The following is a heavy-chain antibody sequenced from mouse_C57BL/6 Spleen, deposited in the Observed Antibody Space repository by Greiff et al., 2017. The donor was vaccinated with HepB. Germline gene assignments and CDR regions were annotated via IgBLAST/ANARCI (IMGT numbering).Heavy chain of an antibody. J-gene: IGHJ4*01. D-gene: IGHD2-4*01. CDR3: ARVGDYEGAMDY. V-gene: IGHV1-82*01. Sequence: QVQLQQSGPELVKPGASVKISCKASGYAFSSSWMNWVKQRPGKGLEWIGRIYPGDGDTNYNGKFKGKATLTADKSSSTAYMQLSSLTSEDSAVYFCARVGDYEGAMDYWGQGTSVTVSS. CDR1: GYAFSSSW. CDR2: IYPGDGDT.